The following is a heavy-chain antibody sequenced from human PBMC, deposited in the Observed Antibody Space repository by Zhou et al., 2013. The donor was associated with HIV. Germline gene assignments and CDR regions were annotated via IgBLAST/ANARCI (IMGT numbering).Heavy chain of an antibody. J-gene: IGHJ5*02. Sequence: QVQLVQSGAEVKKPGASVKVSCKASGYTFTGYYMHWVRQAPGQGLEWMGWINPNSGGTNYAQKFQGRVTMTRDTSISTAYMELSRLRSDDTAVYYCARVWDIGDGYGNWFDPWGQGTLVTVSS. CDR2: INPNSGGT. CDR3: ARVWDIGDGYGNWFDP. V-gene: IGHV1-2*02. D-gene: IGHD5-12*01. CDR1: GYTFTGYY.